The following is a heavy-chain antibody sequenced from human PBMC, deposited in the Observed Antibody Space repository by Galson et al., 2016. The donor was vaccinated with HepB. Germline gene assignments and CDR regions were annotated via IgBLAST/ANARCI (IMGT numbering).Heavy chain of an antibody. CDR3: ARVTSGWSQFDD. CDR1: GFSLTTSGMC. CDR2: IDWDDDK. Sequence: PALVKPTQTLTLTCTISGFSLTTSGMCVSWIRQPPGKALEWLALIDWDDDKYYSASLKTRLTISKDTSKNQVVLTMTNVAPVDTATYFCARVTSGWSQFDDWGQGSLVTVSS. V-gene: IGHV2-70*01. D-gene: IGHD6-19*01. J-gene: IGHJ4*02.